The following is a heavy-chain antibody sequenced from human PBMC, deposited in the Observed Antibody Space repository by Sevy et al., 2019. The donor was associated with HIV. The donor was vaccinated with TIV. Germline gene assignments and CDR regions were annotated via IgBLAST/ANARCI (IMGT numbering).Heavy chain of an antibody. V-gene: IGHV3-21*01. CDR3: ARECRIAVLAAYYYYYGMDV. J-gene: IGHJ6*02. Sequence: GGSLRLSCAASGFTFSSYSMNWVRQAPGKGLEWVSSISSSSSYIYYADSVKGRFTISRDNAKNSLYRQMNSLRAEDTAVYYCARECRIAVLAAYYYYYGMDVWGQGTTVTVSS. CDR2: ISSSSSYI. D-gene: IGHD6-19*01. CDR1: GFTFSSYS.